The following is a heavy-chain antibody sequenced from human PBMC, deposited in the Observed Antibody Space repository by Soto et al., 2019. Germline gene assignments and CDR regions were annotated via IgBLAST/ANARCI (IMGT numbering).Heavy chain of an antibody. Sequence: GGSLRLSCAASGFTFSSYGMHWVRQAPGKGLEWVAVISYDGSNKYYADSVKGRFTISRDNSKNTLYLQMNSLRAEDTAVYYCAKDQTVTTDYYYYYGMDVWGQGITVTVSS. J-gene: IGHJ6*02. D-gene: IGHD4-17*01. CDR1: GFTFSSYG. CDR2: ISYDGSNK. CDR3: AKDQTVTTDYYYYYGMDV. V-gene: IGHV3-30*18.